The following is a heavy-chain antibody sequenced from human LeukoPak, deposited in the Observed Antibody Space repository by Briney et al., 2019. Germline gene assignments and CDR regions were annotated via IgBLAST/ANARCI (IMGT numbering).Heavy chain of an antibody. CDR3: ARDGVRQLVGDFDY. CDR2: ISSSSSYI. CDR1: GFTFSSYS. Sequence: PGGSLRLSCAASGFTFSSYSMNWVRQAPGKGLEWVSSISSSSSYIYYADSVKGRFTISRDNAKNSLYLQMNSLRAEDTAVYYCARDGVRQLVGDFDYWGQGTLVTVSS. D-gene: IGHD6-6*01. V-gene: IGHV3-21*01. J-gene: IGHJ4*02.